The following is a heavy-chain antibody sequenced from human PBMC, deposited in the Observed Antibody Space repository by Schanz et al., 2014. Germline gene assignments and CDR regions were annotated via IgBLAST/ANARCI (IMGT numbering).Heavy chain of an antibody. CDR2: MYINSGST. Sequence: EVQLVESGGGLIQPGGSLRLSCAVSGFTVNTNYMSWVRQAPGKGLEWISSMYINSGSTQYADSVKGRFIISRDSSKNTLLLPMNSMRAEDTAVSFCARDGGRDGYNLAFDVWGQGTLVTVSS. D-gene: IGHD5-12*01. J-gene: IGHJ3*01. CDR1: GFTVNTNY. V-gene: IGHV3-53*01. CDR3: ARDGGRDGYNLAFDV.